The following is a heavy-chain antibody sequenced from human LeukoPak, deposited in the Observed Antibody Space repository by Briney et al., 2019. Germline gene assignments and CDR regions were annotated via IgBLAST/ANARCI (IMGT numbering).Heavy chain of an antibody. CDR1: GGSISSSSYY. CDR2: IYHSGNT. J-gene: IGHJ4*02. V-gene: IGHV4-39*07. Sequence: PSETLSLTCTVSGGSISSSSYYWGWIRQPPGKGLEWIGSIYHSGNTYYDPSLKSRVIISVDTSKNQFSLKLSSVTAADTAVYYCARDNGDGYNSGVAFDYWGQGTLVTVSS. CDR3: ARDNGDGYNSGVAFDY. D-gene: IGHD5-24*01.